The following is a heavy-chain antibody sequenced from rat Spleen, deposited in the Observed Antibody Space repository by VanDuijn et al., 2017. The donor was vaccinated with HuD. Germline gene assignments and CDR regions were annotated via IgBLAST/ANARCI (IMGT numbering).Heavy chain of an antibody. D-gene: IGHD2-7*01. CDR3: ATAGSRISRFAY. Sequence: EVQLVESGGGLVQPGRSLKLSCAASGFTFSDYAMNWIRQAPTKGLEWVASITNSGVNTYYRDSMKGRFTISRDNAKNTLYLQMNNLRSEDTAMYYCATAGSRISRFAYWGQGTLVTVSS. V-gene: IGHV5-19*01. CDR1: GFTFSDYA. CDR2: ITNSGVNT. J-gene: IGHJ3*01.